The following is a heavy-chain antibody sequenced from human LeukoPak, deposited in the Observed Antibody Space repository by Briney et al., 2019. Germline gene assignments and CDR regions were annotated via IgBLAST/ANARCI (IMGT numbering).Heavy chain of an antibody. CDR1: GGSISSYY. D-gene: IGHD6-19*01. CDR2: FYNSGST. J-gene: IGHJ4*02. V-gene: IGHV4-59*08. Sequence: SETLSLTCTFSGGSISSYYWTWFRQPPGKGLEWIGSFYNSGSTSYNPYLGSRVTISLDTSKNLFSLKLTSVTAADSAIYYCASTQQWLASYYWGQGTLVTVSS. CDR3: ASTQQWLASYY.